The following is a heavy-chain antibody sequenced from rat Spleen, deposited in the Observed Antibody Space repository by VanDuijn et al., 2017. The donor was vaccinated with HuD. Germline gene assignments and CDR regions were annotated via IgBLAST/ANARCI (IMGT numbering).Heavy chain of an antibody. CDR2: ISYEGRST. J-gene: IGHJ3*01. CDR1: GFTFSDYY. V-gene: IGHV5-22*01. Sequence: EVQLVESGGGLVQPGRSLKLSCAASGFTFSDYYMAWVRQAPKKGLEWVASISYEGRSTYSGDSVKGRFTISRDNAKSTLYLQMDSLRSEDTATYYCARSVFDYWGQGTLVTVSS. CDR3: ARSVFDY.